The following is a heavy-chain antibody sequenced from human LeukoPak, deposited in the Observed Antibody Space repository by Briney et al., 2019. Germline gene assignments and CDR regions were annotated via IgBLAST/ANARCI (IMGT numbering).Heavy chain of an antibody. Sequence: GGSLRLSCAASGFTVSSNYMSWVRQAPGKGLEWVSYISSSSSTIYYADSVKGRFTISRDNAKKSLYLQMNSLRAEDTAVYYCAPPPIAATGNWGQGTLVTVSS. CDR1: GFTVSSNY. D-gene: IGHD6-13*01. CDR2: ISSSSSTI. J-gene: IGHJ4*02. V-gene: IGHV3-48*04. CDR3: APPPIAATGN.